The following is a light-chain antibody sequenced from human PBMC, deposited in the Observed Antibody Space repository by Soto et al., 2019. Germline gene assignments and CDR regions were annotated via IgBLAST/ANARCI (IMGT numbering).Light chain of an antibody. V-gene: IGLV4-60*02. CDR3: ETWDSHTPWV. J-gene: IGLJ3*02. CDR2: LEGSGTY. CDR1: SGHSSYI. Sequence: QLVLTQSSSASASLGSSVKLTCTLSSGHSSYIIAWHQQQPGKAPRYLMKLEGSGTYNKGSGVPDRFSGSSSGADRYLTISNFQFEDEADYYCETWDSHTPWVFGGGTKLTVL.